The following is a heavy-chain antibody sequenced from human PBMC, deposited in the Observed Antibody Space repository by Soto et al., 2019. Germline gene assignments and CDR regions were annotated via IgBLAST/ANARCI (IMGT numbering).Heavy chain of an antibody. CDR2: ISPKSTYR. D-gene: IGHD2-21*01. Sequence: LRLSCATSGFPFSDYYMSWIRQAPGKGLEWLSHISPKSTYRNYADSVKGRFTISRDNTKSSLFLQMNSLGVEDTAVYYCARGGGGGLFEHWGQGVLVTVSS. J-gene: IGHJ4*02. V-gene: IGHV3-11*06. CDR1: GFPFSDYY. CDR3: ARGGGGGLFEH.